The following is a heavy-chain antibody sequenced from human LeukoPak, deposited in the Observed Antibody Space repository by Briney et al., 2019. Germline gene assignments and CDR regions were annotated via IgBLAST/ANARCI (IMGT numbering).Heavy chain of an antibody. Sequence: GGSLRLSCAASGFAVSSNYMSWVRQVPGKGLEWVSYISSSGSTKYYADSVRGRFTISRDNAKNSLYLQMNSLRAEDTAVYYCARDHGGVLVRGVIDYWGQGTLVTVSS. CDR1: GFAVSSNY. J-gene: IGHJ4*02. V-gene: IGHV3-11*04. D-gene: IGHD3-10*01. CDR3: ARDHGGVLVRGVIDY. CDR2: ISSSGSTK.